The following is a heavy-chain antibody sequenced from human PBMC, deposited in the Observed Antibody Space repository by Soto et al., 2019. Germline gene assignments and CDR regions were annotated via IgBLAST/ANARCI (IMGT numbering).Heavy chain of an antibody. V-gene: IGHV3-33*01. Sequence: QVQLVESGGGVVQPGRSLRLSCAASGFTFSSYGMHWVRQAPGKGLEWVAVIWYDGSNKYYADSVKGRFTISRDNSKNTLYRQVSSLIGGDKAVCYCAREESLTDDGFDLGGQGKKVTVSS. CDR1: GFTFSSYG. J-gene: IGHJ3*01. CDR3: AREESLTDDGFDL. D-gene: IGHD7-27*01. CDR2: IWYDGSNK.